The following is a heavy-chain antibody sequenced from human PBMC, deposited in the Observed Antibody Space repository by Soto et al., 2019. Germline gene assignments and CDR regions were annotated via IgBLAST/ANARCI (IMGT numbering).Heavy chain of an antibody. V-gene: IGHV4-59*08. CDR1: GGSINSHY. CDR3: ARLRTTVTSPSGSPAVGVYYFDC. D-gene: IGHD4-17*01. Sequence: QLQLQESGPGLVKPSETLSLTCTVSGGSINSHYWSWIRQSPGKGLEWIGYIYYSGSTNYNPSLKRRVSISVDTSKSHFSLKLSSVTAADPAVYYCARLRTTVTSPSGSPAVGVYYFDCWGQGTLVTVSS. CDR2: IYYSGST. J-gene: IGHJ4*02.